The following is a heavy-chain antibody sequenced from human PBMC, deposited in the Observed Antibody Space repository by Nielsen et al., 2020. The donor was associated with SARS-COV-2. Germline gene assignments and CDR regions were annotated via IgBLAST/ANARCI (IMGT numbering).Heavy chain of an antibody. J-gene: IGHJ4*02. CDR2: ISARGSDT. Sequence: GESLKISCAASGFTFSSYAMSWVRQPPGKGLEWVSLISARGSDTYYADSVKGRFTISRDNSKNTLYLQMNNLRAEDTAVYYCAKEDELVDRFDQWGQGILVTVSS. D-gene: IGHD3-10*01. CDR3: AKEDELVDRFDQ. V-gene: IGHV3-23*01. CDR1: GFTFSSYA.